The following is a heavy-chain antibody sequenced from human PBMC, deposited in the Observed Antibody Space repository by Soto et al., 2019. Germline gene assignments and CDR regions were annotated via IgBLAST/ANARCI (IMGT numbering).Heavy chain of an antibody. Sequence: SETLSLTCTVSGGCISRGGYYWSWIRHRPGKGLEWIGYIYYSGSTYYNPSLKSRVTISVDTSKNQFSLKLSSLTAADTCVYYCARVGTHQTCDCLDSCGPGXLVTVSS. CDR1: GGCISRGGYY. V-gene: IGHV4-31*03. J-gene: IGHJ5*01. CDR2: IYYSGST. CDR3: ARVGTHQTCDCLDS. D-gene: IGHD1-26*01.